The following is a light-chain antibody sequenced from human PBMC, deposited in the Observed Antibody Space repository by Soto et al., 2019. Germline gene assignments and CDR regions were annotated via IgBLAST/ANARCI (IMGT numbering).Light chain of an antibody. CDR1: QSVSSSY. V-gene: IGKV3-20*01. Sequence: EKLMSQSPATLSVSPGGRVTLSCRASQSVSSSYLAWYQQKPGQAPRLLIYGASSRATGIPDRFSGSGSGTDFTLTISRLEPEDFAVYYCQQYGSSPWTFGQGTKVDIK. J-gene: IGKJ1*01. CDR2: GAS. CDR3: QQYGSSPWT.